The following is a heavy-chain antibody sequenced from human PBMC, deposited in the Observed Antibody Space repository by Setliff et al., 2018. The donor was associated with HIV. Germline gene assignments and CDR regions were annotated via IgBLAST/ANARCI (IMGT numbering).Heavy chain of an antibody. J-gene: IGHJ6*03. CDR3: AREGFYNSYYYYMDV. CDR2: IFTSGTT. CDR1: DGSISNYY. Sequence: KTSETLSLTCTVSDGSISNYYWNWIRQPAGKGLEWIGRIFTSGTTNYNPSLRGRVTISVDTSKNQFSLRLSSVTAADTAVYYCAREGFYNSYYYYMDVWGIGTTVTVSS. V-gene: IGHV4-4*07. D-gene: IGHD2-2*02.